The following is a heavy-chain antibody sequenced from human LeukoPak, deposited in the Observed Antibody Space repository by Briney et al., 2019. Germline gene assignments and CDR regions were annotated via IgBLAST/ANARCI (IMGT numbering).Heavy chain of an antibody. V-gene: IGHV1-46*01. Sequence: ASVKVPCKASGYTFTSYYMHWVRQAPGQGLEWMGIINPSGGSTSYAQKFQGRVTMTRDTSTSTVYMELSSLRSEDTAVYYCAREFEAAAGLDAFDIWGQGTMVTVSS. CDR2: INPSGGST. CDR3: AREFEAAAGLDAFDI. D-gene: IGHD6-13*01. J-gene: IGHJ3*02. CDR1: GYTFTSYY.